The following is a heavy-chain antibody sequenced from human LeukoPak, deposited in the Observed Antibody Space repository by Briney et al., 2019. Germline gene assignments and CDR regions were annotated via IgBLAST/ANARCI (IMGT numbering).Heavy chain of an antibody. CDR1: GYRFTSYG. J-gene: IGHJ4*02. D-gene: IGHD2-2*01. CDR3: AREYCSTTRCYMADY. Sequence: ASVKVSCKASGYRFTSYGISWVRLAPGQGLEWMGWISGYNGNTNYAQKLQGRVTMTTDTSTSTAYMELRSLRSDDTAVYYCAREYCSTTRCYMADYWGQGTLVTVSS. V-gene: IGHV1-18*01. CDR2: ISGYNGNT.